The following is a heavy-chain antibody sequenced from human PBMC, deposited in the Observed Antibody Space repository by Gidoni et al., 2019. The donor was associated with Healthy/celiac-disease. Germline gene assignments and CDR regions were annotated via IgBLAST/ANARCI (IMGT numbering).Heavy chain of an antibody. Sequence: QVQLQESGPGLVKPSQTLSRPCTVSGGSLSSGDHYWNWIRQHPGKGLEWIGYIYHSGSTHYNPSLETRATMSVDTSNSQFSLKLSSVTAADTAVYYCAKSTYYYGSGTPYYFDYWGQGTLVTVSS. D-gene: IGHD3-10*01. CDR2: IYHSGST. J-gene: IGHJ4*02. CDR3: AKSTYYYGSGTPYYFDY. CDR1: GGSLSSGDHY. V-gene: IGHV4-31*03.